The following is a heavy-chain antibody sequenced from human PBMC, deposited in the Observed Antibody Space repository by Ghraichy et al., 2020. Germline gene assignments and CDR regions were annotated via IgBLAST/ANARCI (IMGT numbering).Heavy chain of an antibody. CDR2: IIPILGIT. J-gene: IGHJ5*02. V-gene: IGHV1-69*02. CDR3: ARVTARYSSSSYWFDP. D-gene: IGHD6-6*01. CDR1: GGTFSSYT. Sequence: SVKVSCKASGGTFSSYTIGWVRQAPGQGLEWVGRIIPILGITNYAQKFQGRVTITADISTKTVYMELSSLRSEDTAMYYCARVTARYSSSSYWFDPWGQGTLVTVSS.